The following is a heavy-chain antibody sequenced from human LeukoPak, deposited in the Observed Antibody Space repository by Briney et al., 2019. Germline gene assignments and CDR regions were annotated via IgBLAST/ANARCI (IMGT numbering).Heavy chain of an antibody. CDR1: GGSISSHY. CDR3: ARAGYSGYDLYY. Sequence: PSETLSLTCIVYGGSISSHYWSWIRQPPGKGLEWIGYIYYSGSTNYNPSLKSRVTISVDTSKNQFSLKLSSVTAADTAVYYCARAGYSGYDLYYWGQGTLVTVSS. D-gene: IGHD5-12*01. V-gene: IGHV4-59*11. J-gene: IGHJ4*02. CDR2: IYYSGST.